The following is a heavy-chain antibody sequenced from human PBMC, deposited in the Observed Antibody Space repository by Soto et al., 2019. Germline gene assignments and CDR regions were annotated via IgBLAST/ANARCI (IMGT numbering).Heavy chain of an antibody. CDR2: IYYSGST. Sequence: SETLSLTCTVSGGSISSYYWSWIRQPPGKGLEWIGYIYYSGSTNYNPSLKSRVTISVDTSKNQFSLKLSSVTAADTAVYYCARGYYDFWSGYIYYYYYGMDVWGQGTTVTSP. CDR1: GGSISSYY. CDR3: ARGYYDFWSGYIYYYYYGMDV. J-gene: IGHJ6*02. V-gene: IGHV4-59*01. D-gene: IGHD3-3*01.